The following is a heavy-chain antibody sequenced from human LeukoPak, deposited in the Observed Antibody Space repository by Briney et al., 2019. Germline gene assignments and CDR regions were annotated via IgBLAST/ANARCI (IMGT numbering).Heavy chain of an antibody. CDR1: GFTFSSYA. J-gene: IGHJ4*02. CDR2: IDPSDSYT. CDR3: ARRDSSGWHAY. D-gene: IGHD6-19*01. Sequence: GGSLRLSCAASGFTFSSYAMSWVRQMPGKGLEWMGRIDPSDSYTNYSPSFQGHVTISADKSISTAYLQWSSLKASDTAMYYCARRDSSGWHAYWGQGTLVTVSS. V-gene: IGHV5-10-1*01.